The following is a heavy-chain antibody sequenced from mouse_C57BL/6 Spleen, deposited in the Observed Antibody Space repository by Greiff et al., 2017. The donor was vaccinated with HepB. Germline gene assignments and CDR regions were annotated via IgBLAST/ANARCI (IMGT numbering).Heavy chain of an antibody. CDR3: ARIGYDDESPYWYFDV. D-gene: IGHD2-12*01. Sequence: QVTLKESGPGILQPSQTLSLTCSFSGFSLSTFGMGVGWIRQPSGKGLEWLAHIWWDDDKYYNPALKSRLTISKDTSKNQVFLKIANVDTADTATYYCARIGYDDESPYWYFDVWGTGTTVTVSS. CDR1: GFSLSTFGMG. J-gene: IGHJ1*03. CDR2: IWWDDDK. V-gene: IGHV8-8*01.